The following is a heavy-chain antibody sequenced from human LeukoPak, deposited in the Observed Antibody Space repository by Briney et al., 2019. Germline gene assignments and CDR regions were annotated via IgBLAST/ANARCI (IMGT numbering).Heavy chain of an antibody. CDR3: ARGVLGPYYFDL. Sequence: SETLSLTCAVYGWTFRGYYWSWIRQPPGKGLEWIGEIHYTGATNYKPSLQSRVTISGDPTKNQVSLRVSSVTAADTAVYYCARGVLGPYYFDLWGRGTLVTVSS. V-gene: IGHV4-34*01. D-gene: IGHD7-27*01. CDR1: GWTFRGYY. J-gene: IGHJ2*01. CDR2: IHYTGAT.